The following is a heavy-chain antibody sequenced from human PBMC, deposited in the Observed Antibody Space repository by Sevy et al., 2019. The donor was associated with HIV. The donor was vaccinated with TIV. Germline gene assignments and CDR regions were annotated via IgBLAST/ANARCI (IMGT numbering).Heavy chain of an antibody. CDR2: INPSGGST. V-gene: IGHV1-46*01. J-gene: IGHJ4*02. Sequence: ASVKVSCKASGYTFTSYYMHWVRQAPGQGLEWMGIINPSGGSTSYAQKFQGRVTMTRDTSTSTVYMELSSLRSEDTAVYYCAREGRYYDSSGAYFDYWGQGTLVTVSS. CDR1: GYTFTSYY. CDR3: AREGRYYDSSGAYFDY. D-gene: IGHD3-22*01.